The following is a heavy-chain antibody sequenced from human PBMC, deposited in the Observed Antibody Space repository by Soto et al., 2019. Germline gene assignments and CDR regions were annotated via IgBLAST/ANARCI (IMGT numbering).Heavy chain of an antibody. CDR2: IYPGDSDT. V-gene: IGHV5-51*01. J-gene: IGHJ6*02. CDR3: ARTGPYSSSSGVYYYYYYGMDV. Sequence: GESLRISCKGSGYSFTSYWIGWVRQMPGKGLEWMGIIYPGDSDTRYSPSFQGQVTISADKSISTAYLQWSSLKASDTAMYYCARTGPYSSSSGVYYYYYYGMDVWGQGTTVTVS. CDR1: GYSFTSYW. D-gene: IGHD6-6*01.